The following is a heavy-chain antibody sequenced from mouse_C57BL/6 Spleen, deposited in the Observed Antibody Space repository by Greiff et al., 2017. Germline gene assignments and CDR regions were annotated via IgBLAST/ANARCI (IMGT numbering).Heavy chain of an antibody. Sequence: DVQLQESGGGLVKPGGSLKLSCAASGFTFSSYTMSWVRQTPEKRLEWVATISGGGGNTYYPDSVKGRFTISRDNAKNTRYLQMSMLRSEDTALYYCARNPPYAMDDWGQGTSVTVSS. J-gene: IGHJ4*01. CDR3: ARNPPYAMDD. CDR2: ISGGGGNT. CDR1: GFTFSSYT. V-gene: IGHV5-9*04.